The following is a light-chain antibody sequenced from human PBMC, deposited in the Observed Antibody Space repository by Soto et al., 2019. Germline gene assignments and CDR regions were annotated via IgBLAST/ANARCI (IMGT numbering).Light chain of an antibody. Sequence: DIQMTQYPSTLSASVGDRITITSGASHNIYSWLAWYQQKPGKAPRLLIHDASSLESGVPARFSGSRSGTGFTLTITSLQPEDFPTYYCQQSYSTSITFGQGTRLEI. CDR1: HNIYSW. CDR3: QQSYSTSIT. CDR2: DAS. V-gene: IGKV1-5*01. J-gene: IGKJ5*01.